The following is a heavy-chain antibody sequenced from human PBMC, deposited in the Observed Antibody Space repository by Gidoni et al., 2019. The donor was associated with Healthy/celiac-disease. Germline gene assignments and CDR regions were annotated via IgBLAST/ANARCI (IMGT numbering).Heavy chain of an antibody. CDR2: IKSKTDGGTT. CDR1: GSTLSNAW. V-gene: IGHV3-15*01. CDR3: TTEDSSGYYYNFDY. Sequence: EVQLVESGGGLVKPGGSLRLSCEASGSTLSNAWMSWVRQAPGKGLEWGGRIKSKTDGGTTDYAAPVKGRFSISRDDSKNMLYLQMNSLKTEDTAVYYCTTEDSSGYYYNFDYWGQGTLVTVSS. D-gene: IGHD3-22*01. J-gene: IGHJ4*02.